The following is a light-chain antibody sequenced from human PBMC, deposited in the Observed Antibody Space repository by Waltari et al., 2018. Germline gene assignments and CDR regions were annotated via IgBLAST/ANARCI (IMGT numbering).Light chain of an antibody. CDR2: EGS. CDR1: SSDVGGYNL. J-gene: IGLJ1*01. V-gene: IGLV2-23*01. CDR3: CSYAGSRTFV. Sequence: QSALTQPASVSGSPGQSLTLSCTGTSSDVGGYNLVSWYQQHPGKAPKFIIYEGSKRPAGVSNRFSGSKSGNTASLTISGLQAEDEADYYCCSYAGSRTFVFGTGTKVTVL.